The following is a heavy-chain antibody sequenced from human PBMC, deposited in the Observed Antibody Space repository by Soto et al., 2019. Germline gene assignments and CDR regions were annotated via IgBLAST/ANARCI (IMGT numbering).Heavy chain of an antibody. CDR1: GFSLNTGGVT. J-gene: IGHJ1*01. CDR3: AHSPAPRVYFQH. D-gene: IGHD3-10*01. V-gene: IGHV2-5*02. CDR2: IYWDDGK. Sequence: SGPTLVNPTQTLTLTCVFSGFSLNTGGVTVGWIRQPPGKALEWVALIYWDDGKRYSPSLKSRLTITKETSRNQVVLAMTNVDPEDTATYFCAHSPAPRVYFQHWGEGTLVTVSS.